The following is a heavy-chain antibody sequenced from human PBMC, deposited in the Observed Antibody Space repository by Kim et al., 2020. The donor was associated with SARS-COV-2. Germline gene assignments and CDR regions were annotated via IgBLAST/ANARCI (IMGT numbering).Heavy chain of an antibody. V-gene: IGHV3-23*01. CDR1: GFNFSDYD. J-gene: IGHJ6*02. Sequence: GGSLRLSCVGAGFNFSDYDMRWVRQAPGKGLEWVGGISDSGGSTYYADSVKGRFTISRANSKNSLYLEMNVVGVEDSAIYYCAKGAMIGYDFYGMDVWG. CDR2: ISDSGGST. CDR3: AKGAMIGYDFYGMDV. D-gene: IGHD2-2*01.